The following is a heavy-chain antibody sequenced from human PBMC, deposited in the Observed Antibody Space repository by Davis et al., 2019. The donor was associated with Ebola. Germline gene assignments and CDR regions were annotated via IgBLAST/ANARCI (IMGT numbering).Heavy chain of an antibody. CDR2: INPNSGGT. J-gene: IGHJ6*04. V-gene: IGHV1-2*06. CDR3: ARDPVLLWFGCMDV. D-gene: IGHD3-10*01. CDR1: GYTFTGYY. Sequence: AASVTVSCKASGYTFTGYYMHWVRQAPGQGLEWMGRINPNSGGTNYAQKFQGRVTMTRDTSISTAYMELSRLRSDDTAAYYCARDPVLLWFGCMDVWGKGTTVTVSS.